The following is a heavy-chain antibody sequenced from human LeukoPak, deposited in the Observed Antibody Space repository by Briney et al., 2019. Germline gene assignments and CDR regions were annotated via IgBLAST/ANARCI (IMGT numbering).Heavy chain of an antibody. CDR2: ISAYNGNT. V-gene: IGHV1-18*01. CDR3: ARDKPPSGSYYYYYGMDV. Sequence: GASVKVSCKASGYTFTSYGIIWVRQAPGQGLEWMGWISAYNGNTNYAQKLQGRVTMTTDTSTSTAYMELRSLRSDDTAVYYCARDKPPSGSYYYYYGMDVWGQGTTVTVSS. CDR1: GYTFTSYG. D-gene: IGHD1-26*01. J-gene: IGHJ6*02.